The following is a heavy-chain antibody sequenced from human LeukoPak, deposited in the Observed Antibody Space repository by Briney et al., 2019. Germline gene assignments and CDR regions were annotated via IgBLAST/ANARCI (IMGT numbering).Heavy chain of an antibody. V-gene: IGHV4-59*01. CDR3: ARGSGLVVVTAIADWLDP. D-gene: IGHD2-21*02. CDR1: GESISGFY. CDR2: IYYSGST. Sequence: SETLSLTYTVSGESISGFYWTWIRQPPGKGLEWIGYIYYSGSTNYNPSLKSRVTISIDTSKNQFSLKLSSVTAADTAVYYCARGSGLVVVTAIADWLDPWGQGTLVSVSS. J-gene: IGHJ5*02.